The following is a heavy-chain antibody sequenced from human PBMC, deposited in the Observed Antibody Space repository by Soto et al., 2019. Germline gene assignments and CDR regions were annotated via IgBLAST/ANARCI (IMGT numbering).Heavy chain of an antibody. CDR3: ASYYYDSFYWFDP. Sequence: ASVKVSCKASGCTFSSYAISWVRQAPGQGLEWMGGIIPNFGTANYAQKFQGRVTITADTSTSTAYMELSSLRSEDTAVYYCASYYYDSFYWFDPWGQGTLVTVSS. CDR1: GCTFSSYA. D-gene: IGHD3-22*01. V-gene: IGHV1-69*06. J-gene: IGHJ5*02. CDR2: IIPNFGTA.